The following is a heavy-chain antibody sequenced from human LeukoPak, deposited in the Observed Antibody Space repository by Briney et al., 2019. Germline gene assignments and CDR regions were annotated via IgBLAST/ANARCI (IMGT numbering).Heavy chain of an antibody. V-gene: IGHV4-39*07. D-gene: IGHD3-10*01. CDR2: IYYSGST. CDR3: ARDLKSQDYYGSGSWFDP. Sequence: SETLSLTCTVSGGSISSSSYYWGWIRQPPGKGLEWIGSIYYSGSTYYNPSLKSRVTISVDTSKNQFSLKLSSVTAADTAVYYCARDLKSQDYYGSGSWFDPWGQGTLVTVSS. CDR1: GGSISSSSYY. J-gene: IGHJ5*02.